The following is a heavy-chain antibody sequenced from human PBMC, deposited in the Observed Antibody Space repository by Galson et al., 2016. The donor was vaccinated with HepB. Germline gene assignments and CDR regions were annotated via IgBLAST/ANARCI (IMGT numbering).Heavy chain of an antibody. CDR1: GYTLIELS. V-gene: IGHV1-24*01. CDR3: ASDLPPWNYGMDV. J-gene: IGHJ6*02. D-gene: IGHD1-1*01. Sequence: SVKVSCKVSGYTLIELSMHWARQAPGKGLEWMGGFDPEDGETIYAQKFQGRVTMTEDTSTDTAYMELSSLRSEDTAVYYCASDLPPWNYGMDVWGQGTTVTVSS. CDR2: FDPEDGET.